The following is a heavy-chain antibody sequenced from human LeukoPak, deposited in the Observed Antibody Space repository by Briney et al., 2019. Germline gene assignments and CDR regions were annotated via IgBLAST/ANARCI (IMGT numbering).Heavy chain of an antibody. CDR1: GGSFSGYY. CDR3: ARGRVYRTYFDY. D-gene: IGHD2-8*01. CDR2: INHSGST. J-gene: IGHJ4*02. V-gene: IGHV4-34*01. Sequence: SETLSLTCAVYGGSFSGYYWSWIRQPPGKGLEWIGEINHSGSTNYNPSLKSRVTISVDTSKNQFSLKLSSVTAADTAVYYCARGRVYRTYFDYWGQGTLVTVSS.